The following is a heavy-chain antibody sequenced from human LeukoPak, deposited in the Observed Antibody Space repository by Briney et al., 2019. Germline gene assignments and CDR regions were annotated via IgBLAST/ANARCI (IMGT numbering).Heavy chain of an antibody. J-gene: IGHJ4*02. CDR3: ARVGYSSSWSPSDY. V-gene: IGHV3-21*01. CDR1: GFTFSRYG. Sequence: PGGSLRLSCAASGFTFSRYGMSWVRQAPGKGLEWVSSISSGTSYIYYADSVKGRFTISRDNAKNSLYLQMNSLRAEDTAVYYCARVGYSSSWSPSDYWGQGALVTVSS. CDR2: ISSGTSYI. D-gene: IGHD6-13*01.